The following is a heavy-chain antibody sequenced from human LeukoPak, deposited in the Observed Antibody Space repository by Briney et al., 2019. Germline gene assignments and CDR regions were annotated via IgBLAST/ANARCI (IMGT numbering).Heavy chain of an antibody. CDR3: ARVGVDTAMYYYYYMDV. V-gene: IGHV1-46*01. J-gene: IGHJ6*03. Sequence: ASVKVSCKASGYTFTSYYMHWVRQAPGQGLEWMGIINPSGGSTSYAQKFQGRVTMTRDMSTSTVYMELSSLRSVDTAVYYCARVGVDTAMYYYYYMDVWGKGTTVTVSS. CDR2: INPSGGST. D-gene: IGHD5-18*01. CDR1: GYTFTSYY.